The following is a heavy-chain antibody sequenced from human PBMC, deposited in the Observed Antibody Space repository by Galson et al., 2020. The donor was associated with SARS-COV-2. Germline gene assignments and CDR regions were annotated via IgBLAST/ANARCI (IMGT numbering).Heavy chain of an antibody. CDR3: ARDLTTIFGVVIISWGWFDP. D-gene: IGHD3-3*01. J-gene: IGHJ5*02. Sequence: KISCKASGGTFSSYAISWVRQAPGQGLEWMGGIIPILGIANYAQKFQGRVTITADKSTRTAYMEMSRLRSEDTAVYYCARDLTTIFGVVIISWGWFDPWGQGTLVTVSS. CDR2: IIPILGIA. V-gene: IGHV1-69*10. CDR1: GGTFSSYA.